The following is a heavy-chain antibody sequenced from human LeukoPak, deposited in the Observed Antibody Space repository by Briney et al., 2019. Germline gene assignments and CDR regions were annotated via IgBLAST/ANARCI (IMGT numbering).Heavy chain of an antibody. CDR2: MNPNSANT. Sequence: ASVKLSCKAAGYTFTNYDIIWVRETTGQGLEWRGWMNPNSANTGYAQKFQCRVSMANNNSISTAYMERSSLRYEDTAVYYCARRNKDDSNFRLVDYWGQGTLVTVSS. CDR3: ARRNKDDSNFRLVDY. D-gene: IGHD5-24*01. CDR1: GYTFTNYD. J-gene: IGHJ4*02. V-gene: IGHV1-8*01.